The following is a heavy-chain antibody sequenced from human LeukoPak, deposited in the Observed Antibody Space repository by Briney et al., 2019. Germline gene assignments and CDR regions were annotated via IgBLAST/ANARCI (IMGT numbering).Heavy chain of an antibody. D-gene: IGHD3-10*01. CDR1: GYTFTGYY. CDR3: ARVKAGTITMVGGACDY. V-gene: IGHV1-2*02. J-gene: IGHJ4*02. Sequence: ASVKVSCKASGYTFTGYYIHWVRQAPGQGLEWMGWIQPNSGGTNNAQKFQGRVTMTRDTSISTAYMELSRLRSDDTAVYYCARVKAGTITMVGGACDYWGQGTLVTVSS. CDR2: IQPNSGGT.